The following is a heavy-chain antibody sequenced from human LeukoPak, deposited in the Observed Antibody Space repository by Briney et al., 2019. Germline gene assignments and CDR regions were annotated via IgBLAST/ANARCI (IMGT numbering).Heavy chain of an antibody. D-gene: IGHD5-18*01. CDR3: ARAGTAMVAVDY. CDR1: GVSIRTYY. V-gene: IGHV4-59*01. Sequence: PSETLSLTCTVAGVSIRTYYWSWIRQPPGKGLEWIGYIYHSGSTNYNPSLESRVTISVDTSKNQSSLKLSSVTAADTAVYYCARAGTAMVAVDYWGQGTLVTVSS. J-gene: IGHJ4*02. CDR2: IYHSGST.